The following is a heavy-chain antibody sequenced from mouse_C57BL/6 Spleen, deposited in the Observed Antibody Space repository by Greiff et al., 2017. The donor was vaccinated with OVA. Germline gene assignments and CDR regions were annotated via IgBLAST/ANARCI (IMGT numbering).Heavy chain of an antibody. V-gene: IGHV5-4*01. Sequence: EVQGVESGGGLVKPGGSLKLSCAASGFTFSSYAMSWVRQTPEKRLEWVATISDGGSYTYYPDNVKGRFTISRDNAKNNLYLQMSHLKSEDTAMYYCARTDGYYRYFDVWGTGTTVTVSS. CDR1: GFTFSSYA. J-gene: IGHJ1*03. CDR2: ISDGGSYT. CDR3: ARTDGYYRYFDV. D-gene: IGHD2-3*01.